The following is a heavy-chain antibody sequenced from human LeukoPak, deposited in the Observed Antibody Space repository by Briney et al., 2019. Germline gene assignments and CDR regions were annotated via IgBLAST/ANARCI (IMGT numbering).Heavy chain of an antibody. CDR3: ARVYRDDFWSGYSTHFDY. CDR2: INYSGSA. J-gene: IGHJ4*02. V-gene: IGHV4-59*01. D-gene: IGHD3-3*01. Sequence: SETLSLTCPVSGGSISNYYWSWIRQPPGKGLEWIGYINYSGSANYNPSLKSRVTISVDTSKNQFSLKLTSVTAADTAVYYCARVYRDDFWSGYSTHFDYWGQGTLVTVSS. CDR1: GGSISNYY.